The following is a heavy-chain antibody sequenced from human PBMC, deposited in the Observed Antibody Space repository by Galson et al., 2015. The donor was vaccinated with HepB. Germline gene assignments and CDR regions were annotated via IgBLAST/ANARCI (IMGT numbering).Heavy chain of an antibody. CDR1: GFTFNNYG. Sequence: SLRLSCAASGFTFNNYGMHWVRQAPGKGLEWVALISYDGSQKYYTDSVKGRFTISRDNSKHTLYLQMNSLRDEDTAVYYCARGPLGATWDYWGQGTLVTVSS. V-gene: IGHV3-30*03. D-gene: IGHD1-26*01. CDR2: ISYDGSQK. J-gene: IGHJ4*02. CDR3: ARGPLGATWDY.